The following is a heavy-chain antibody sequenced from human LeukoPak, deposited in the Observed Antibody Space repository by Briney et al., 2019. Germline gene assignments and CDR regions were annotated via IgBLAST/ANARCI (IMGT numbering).Heavy chain of an antibody. V-gene: IGHV3-21*06. CDR1: GFAFSTYD. CDR2: ISSSSSYI. Sequence: GGSLRLSCTASGFAFSTYDMNWVRQAPGRGLEWVSSISSSSSYIYFADSLKGRFTISRDNANNSLYLHMNSLRAEDTAVYYCAREFSYRYCSTTSCYGFDYWGQGTLVTVSS. J-gene: IGHJ4*02. D-gene: IGHD2-2*01. CDR3: AREFSYRYCSTTSCYGFDY.